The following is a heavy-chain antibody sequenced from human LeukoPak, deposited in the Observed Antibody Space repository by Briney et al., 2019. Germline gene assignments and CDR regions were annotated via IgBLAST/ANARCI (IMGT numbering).Heavy chain of an antibody. CDR1: GGSISSGGYY. CDR3: ARSLYYFDRSGYCY. Sequence: SETLSLTCTVSGGSISSGGYYWSWIRQHPGKGLEWIGSIYYSGSTYYNPSLKSRVTISVDTSKNQFSLKLSSVIAADTAVYYCARSLYYFDRSGYCYWGQGTLVTVSS. D-gene: IGHD3-22*01. CDR2: IYYSGST. J-gene: IGHJ4*02. V-gene: IGHV4-39*01.